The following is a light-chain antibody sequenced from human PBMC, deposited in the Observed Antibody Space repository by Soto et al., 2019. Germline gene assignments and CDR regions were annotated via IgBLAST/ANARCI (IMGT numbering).Light chain of an antibody. CDR3: QQVNGYPHT. Sequence: DVQLTQSPSFLSASVGDSVTITCRASQDISSHLAWYQQIPWKGPKLLIYAASTLQSGVPSRFSGSGSGTEFTLAISSLQSEDFATYHCQQVNGYPHTFGQGTKLEIK. CDR1: QDISSH. CDR2: AAS. J-gene: IGKJ2*01. V-gene: IGKV1-9*01.